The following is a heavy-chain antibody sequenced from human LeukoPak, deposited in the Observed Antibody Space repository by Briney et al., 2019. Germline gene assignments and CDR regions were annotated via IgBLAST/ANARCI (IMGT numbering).Heavy chain of an antibody. CDR3: TTYDYGDYYFFYGMDV. D-gene: IGHD4-17*01. CDR2: IKRKTDGGTI. CDR1: GFTFSYAW. V-gene: IGHV3-15*01. J-gene: IGHJ6*02. Sequence: GGSLRLSCAASGFTFSYAWMSWVRQVPGKGLEWVGRIKRKTDGGTIDYGAAVKGRFTVSRDDSKNTLYLQMDSLKSEDTAVYYCTTYDYGDYYFFYGMDVWGQGTTVTVSS.